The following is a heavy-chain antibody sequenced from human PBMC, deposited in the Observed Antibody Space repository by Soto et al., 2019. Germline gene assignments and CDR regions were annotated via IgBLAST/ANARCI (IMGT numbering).Heavy chain of an antibody. CDR1: GGSISSGDYY. J-gene: IGHJ4*02. CDR3: ARGIAAAGDLFDY. D-gene: IGHD6-13*01. CDR2: IYYSGST. V-gene: IGHV4-30-4*01. Sequence: QVQLQESGPGLVKPSQTLSLTCTVSGGSISSGDYYWSWIRQPPGKGLEWIGDIYYSGSTYYNPSLKSRVTISVDTSKNQFSLKLSSVTAADTAVYYCARGIAAAGDLFDYWGQGTLVTVSS.